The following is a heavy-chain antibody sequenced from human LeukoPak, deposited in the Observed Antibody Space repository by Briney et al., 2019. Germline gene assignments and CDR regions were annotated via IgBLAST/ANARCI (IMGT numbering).Heavy chain of an antibody. Sequence: GGSLRLSCAASGFTFSSYAMSWVRQAPGKGLEWVSAISGSGGSTYYADSAKGRFTISRDNSKNTLYLQMNSLRAEDTAVYYCAKGSIAVAAPGYFDYWGQGTLVTVSS. CDR1: GFTFSSYA. CDR2: ISGSGGST. V-gene: IGHV3-23*01. J-gene: IGHJ4*02. D-gene: IGHD6-19*01. CDR3: AKGSIAVAAPGYFDY.